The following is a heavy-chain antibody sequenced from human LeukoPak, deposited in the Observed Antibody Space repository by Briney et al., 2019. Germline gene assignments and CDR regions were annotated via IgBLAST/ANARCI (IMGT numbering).Heavy chain of an antibody. CDR3: ARGSDHWSGHYYYYYSMDV. V-gene: IGHV4-4*07. J-gene: IGHJ6*03. D-gene: IGHD3-3*01. CDR2: IYTRVSP. Sequence: SQTLSLTCTVYGGSISSDYCSWIRQPARNGLEWIGRIYTRVSPNYNHPIQNRVTMSVDTSNNQFSLKPSSVTAADTAVYYCARGSDHWSGHYYYYYSMDVWGKGTTVTVSS. CDR1: GGSISSDY.